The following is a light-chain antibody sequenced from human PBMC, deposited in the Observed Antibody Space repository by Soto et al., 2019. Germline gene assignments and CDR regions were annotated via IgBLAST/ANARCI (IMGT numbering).Light chain of an antibody. CDR3: QQRSNWPLT. Sequence: EIVLTQSPATLPLSPGERATLSCSASQSVSSYLAWYQQKPGQAPRLLIYDASNRAAGIPARCSGSGSGTDLTLTISSLEPEAFAVYYCQQRSNWPLTFCGGTKVEIK. J-gene: IGKJ4*01. V-gene: IGKV3-11*01. CDR1: QSVSSY. CDR2: DAS.